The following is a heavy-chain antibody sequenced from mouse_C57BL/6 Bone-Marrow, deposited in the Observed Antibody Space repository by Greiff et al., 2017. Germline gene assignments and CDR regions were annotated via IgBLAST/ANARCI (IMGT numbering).Heavy chain of an antibody. CDR2: IDPEDGET. D-gene: IGHD2-12*01. Sequence: VKLQESGAELVKPGASVKLSCTASGFNIKDYYMHWVKQRTEQGLEWIGRIDPEDGETKYAPKFQGKATITADTSSNTAYLRLSSLTSEDTAVYYCAGPSHSPPSYWYFGVWGTGTTVGVTS. CDR1: GFNIKDYY. V-gene: IGHV14-2*01. J-gene: IGHJ1*03. CDR3: AGPSHSPPSYWYFGV.